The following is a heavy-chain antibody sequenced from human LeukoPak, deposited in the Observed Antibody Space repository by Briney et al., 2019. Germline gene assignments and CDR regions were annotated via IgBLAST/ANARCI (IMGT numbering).Heavy chain of an antibody. V-gene: IGHV3-23*01. D-gene: IGHD6-6*01. CDR1: GFAFTNYA. Sequence: GGSLRLSCAASGFAFTNYAMSWGRQVPGKGVGWVSDINDNGGSTFYADSVTGRFTISRDNSKNTLYMQMNSLRAGDTAVYYCAKKLGSSPGDFFDYWGQGTLVTVSS. CDR2: INDNGGST. J-gene: IGHJ4*02. CDR3: AKKLGSSPGDFFDY.